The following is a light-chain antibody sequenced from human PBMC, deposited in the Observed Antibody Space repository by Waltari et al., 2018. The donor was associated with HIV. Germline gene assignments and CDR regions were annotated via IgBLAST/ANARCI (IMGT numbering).Light chain of an antibody. CDR3: SSYTNSSTLEV. CDR1: SSDVGGYNY. J-gene: IGLJ1*01. CDR2: DVS. V-gene: IGLV2-14*03. Sequence: QSALTQPASVSGSPGQSITISCIGTSSDVGGYNYVSWYQQHPGKAPKLMIYDVSNPPAGFSVRFSGSKSGNTASLTTSGLQAEVEADYYCSSYTNSSTLEVFGTGTKVTVL.